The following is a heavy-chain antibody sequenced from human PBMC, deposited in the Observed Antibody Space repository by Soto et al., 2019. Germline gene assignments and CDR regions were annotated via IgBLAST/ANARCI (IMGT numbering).Heavy chain of an antibody. CDR1: SLL. D-gene: IGHD3-22*01. Sequence: SLLINWVRQMPVKGLEWMGRIDPSDSYANYSPSFQGHVTISADKSISTAYLQWSSLKASDTAMYYCARSYDSSGYYLPFDSWGQGTLVTVSS. J-gene: IGHJ4*02. CDR2: IDPSDSYA. V-gene: IGHV5-10-1*01. CDR3: ARSYDSSGYYLPFDS.